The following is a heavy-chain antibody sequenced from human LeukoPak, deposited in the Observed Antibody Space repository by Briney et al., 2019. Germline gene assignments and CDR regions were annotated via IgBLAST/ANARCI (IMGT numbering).Heavy chain of an antibody. Sequence: GGSLRLSCAASGFTFSSYAMSWVRQAPGKGLEWVSAISGSGGSTYYAASVKGRFTISRDNSKNTLYLQMNSLRAEDTAVYYCAKEDPLGEGYYYYYGMDVWGQGTTVTVYS. CDR1: GFTFSSYA. V-gene: IGHV3-23*01. CDR3: AKEDPLGEGYYYYYGMDV. J-gene: IGHJ6*02. CDR2: ISGSGGST.